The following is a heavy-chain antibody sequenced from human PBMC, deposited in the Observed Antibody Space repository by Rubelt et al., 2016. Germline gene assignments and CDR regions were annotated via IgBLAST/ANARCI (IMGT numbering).Heavy chain of an antibody. CDR2: IYYSGST. Sequence: QLQLQESGPGLVKPSETLSLTCTVSGGSISSSSYYWGWIRQPPGKGLEWIGSIYYSGSTYYNPSLKSRVTISVDTSKNQFSLKLSSVTAADTAVYYCAPFNLYSGYGGVEDYWGQGTLVTVSS. J-gene: IGHJ4*02. V-gene: IGHV4-39*01. D-gene: IGHD5-12*01. CDR3: APFNLYSGYGGVEDY. CDR1: GGSISSSSYY.